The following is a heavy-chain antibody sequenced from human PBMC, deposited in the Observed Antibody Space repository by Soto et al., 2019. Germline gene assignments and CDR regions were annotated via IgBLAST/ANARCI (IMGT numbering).Heavy chain of an antibody. V-gene: IGHV4-34*01. CDR2: INHSGST. J-gene: IGHJ3*02. Sequence: QVQLQQWGAGLLKPSETLSLTCAVYGGSFSGYYWSWIRQPPGKGLEWIGEINHSGSTNYNPSLKSRVTISVDTSKNQFSLKLSSVTAADTAVYYCARGRRLLLWFGNDAFDIWGQGTMVTVSS. D-gene: IGHD3-10*01. CDR1: GGSFSGYY. CDR3: ARGRRLLLWFGNDAFDI.